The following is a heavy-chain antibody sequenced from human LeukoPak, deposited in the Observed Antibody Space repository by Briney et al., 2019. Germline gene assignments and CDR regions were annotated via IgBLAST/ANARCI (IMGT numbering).Heavy chain of an antibody. CDR2: IDHVGSEK. J-gene: IGHJ4*02. Sequence: PGGSLRLSCAASGFTFSSYWMTWVCQRPGKGMDRVGTIDHVGSEKYYVDYVKGRFTIPRDNAKTSLYLQMNSLRSEDTAVYYCARDALGYCSGGRRYSPFDFWGQGTLVTVSS. V-gene: IGHV3-7*05. CDR3: ARDALGYCSGGRRYSPFDF. D-gene: IGHD2-15*01. CDR1: GFTFSSYW.